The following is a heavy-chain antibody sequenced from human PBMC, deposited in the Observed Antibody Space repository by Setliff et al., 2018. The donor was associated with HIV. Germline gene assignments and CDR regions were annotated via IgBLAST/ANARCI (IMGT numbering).Heavy chain of an antibody. Sequence: GALRLSCAASGFTVSSNYMSWVRQAPGKGLQWVSVIYRGGSTYYADSVKGRFTISRDNSKNTLHLQLNSLRPEDSAVYYCARDWTQGGDFDIWGQGTMVTVSS. CDR2: IYRGGST. D-gene: IGHD2-21*01. CDR3: ARDWTQGGDFDI. V-gene: IGHV3-66*02. J-gene: IGHJ3*02. CDR1: GFTVSSNY.